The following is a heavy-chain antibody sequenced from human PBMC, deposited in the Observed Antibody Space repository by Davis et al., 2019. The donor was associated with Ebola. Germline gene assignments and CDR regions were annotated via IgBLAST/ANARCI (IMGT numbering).Heavy chain of an antibody. Sequence: GESLKISCAASGFTFSNYWMSWARQAPGKGLECVAHIKEDGSKEFYVDSVKGRFTISRDNAKNSLYLQMNSLRDEDTAVFYCVRGGSATAYWGQGTPVTVSS. V-gene: IGHV3-7*03. CDR2: IKEDGSKE. J-gene: IGHJ1*01. CDR3: VRGGSATAY. D-gene: IGHD2-15*01. CDR1: GFTFSNYW.